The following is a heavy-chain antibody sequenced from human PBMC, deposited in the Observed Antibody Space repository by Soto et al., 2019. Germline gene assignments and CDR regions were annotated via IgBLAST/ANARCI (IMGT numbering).Heavy chain of an antibody. CDR3: ARRITMARGVVPHAFDI. D-gene: IGHD3-10*01. Sequence: EVQLVQSGAELKKPGESLKISCKGSGYSFTNYWIGWVRQMPGEGLEWMGLIYPGDSDTRYSPSFQGQVTISADKSINTAYPQWASLKAADTAMYYCARRITMARGVVPHAFDIWGQGTVVTVSS. CDR2: IYPGDSDT. J-gene: IGHJ3*02. CDR1: GYSFTNYW. V-gene: IGHV5-51*01.